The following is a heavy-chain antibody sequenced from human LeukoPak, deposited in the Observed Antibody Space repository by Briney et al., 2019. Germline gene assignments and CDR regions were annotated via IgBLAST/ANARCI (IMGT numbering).Heavy chain of an antibody. Sequence: ASVKVSCKASGYTFISYGISWVRQAPGQGLEWMGWISAYNGNTNYAQKLQGRVTMTTDTSTSTAYMELRSLRSDDTAVYYCARDLAPTVRFGPDCWGQGTPVTVSS. V-gene: IGHV1-18*01. J-gene: IGHJ4*02. D-gene: IGHD3-10*01. CDR1: GYTFISYG. CDR3: ARDLAPTVRFGPDC. CDR2: ISAYNGNT.